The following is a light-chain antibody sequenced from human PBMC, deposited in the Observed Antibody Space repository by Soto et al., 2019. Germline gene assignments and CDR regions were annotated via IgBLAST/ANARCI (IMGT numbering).Light chain of an antibody. V-gene: IGKV3-15*01. J-gene: IGKJ1*01. CDR2: GAS. CDR1: QNVGNN. CDR3: QQFNHWNPWT. Sequence: EIVMPQSPATLSVSPGERATLSCRASQNVGNNLVWYQQKPGQAPRLLIYGASTRAAGIPDRFSGSGSGTEFTLTISGLKSDDFAVHYCQQFNHWNPWTFGQGTKVDI.